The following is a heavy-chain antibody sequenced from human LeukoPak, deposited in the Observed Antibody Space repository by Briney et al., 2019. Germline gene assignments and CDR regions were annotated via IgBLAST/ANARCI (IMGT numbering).Heavy chain of an antibody. Sequence: ASVKVSCKASGYTFSGHYMHWIRQAPGQGLEWMGWISGSNGNTKYAQKFQGRVTMTTDTSTGTAYMDLRNLRFDDTAVYFCARSGRGTYYYFDLWGQGTLVTVSS. D-gene: IGHD1-26*01. CDR1: GYTFSGHY. CDR2: ISGSNGNT. J-gene: IGHJ4*01. CDR3: ARSGRGTYYYFDL. V-gene: IGHV1-18*01.